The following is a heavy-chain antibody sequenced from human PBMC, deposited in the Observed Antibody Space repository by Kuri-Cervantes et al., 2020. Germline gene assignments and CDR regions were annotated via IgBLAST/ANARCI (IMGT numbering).Heavy chain of an antibody. J-gene: IGHJ6*03. CDR3: ATDGYYYYYMDV. CDR2: INHSGST. Sequence: SETLSLTCAVYGGAFSGYYWNWIRQSPGEGLEWIGEINHSGSTNYNPSLKSRVTISVDTSKNQFSLKLSSVTAADTAVYYCATDGYYYYYMDVWGKGTTVTVSS. CDR1: GGAFSGYY. V-gene: IGHV4-34*01.